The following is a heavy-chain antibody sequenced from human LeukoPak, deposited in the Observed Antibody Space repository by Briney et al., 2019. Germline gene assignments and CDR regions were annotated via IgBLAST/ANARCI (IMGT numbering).Heavy chain of an antibody. D-gene: IGHD2-2*01. CDR1: GFTFSSYG. Sequence: GGSLRLSCAASGFTFSSYGMHWVRQAPGKGLEWVAFIRYDGSNKYYADSVKGRFTISRDNSKNTLYLQMNSLRAEDTAVYYCAKAVCSTSCPFXYWGQXTLVTV. CDR2: IRYDGSNK. J-gene: IGHJ4*02. CDR3: AKAVCSTSCPFXY. V-gene: IGHV3-30*02.